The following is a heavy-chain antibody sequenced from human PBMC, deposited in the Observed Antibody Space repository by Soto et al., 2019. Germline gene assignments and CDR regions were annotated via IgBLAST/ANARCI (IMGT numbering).Heavy chain of an antibody. Sequence: EVQLVESGGGLVQPGGSLRLSCAASGFRFSIYSMNWVRQAPGKGLEWSAYITSDTNTIKYADSVKGRFTISRDNGKNSVYLQMNSLRDEDTAVYYCARSVEGHFDYWGQGTEVTVSA. CDR2: ITSDTNTI. D-gene: IGHD6-19*01. CDR3: ARSVEGHFDY. V-gene: IGHV3-48*02. CDR1: GFRFSIYS. J-gene: IGHJ4*02.